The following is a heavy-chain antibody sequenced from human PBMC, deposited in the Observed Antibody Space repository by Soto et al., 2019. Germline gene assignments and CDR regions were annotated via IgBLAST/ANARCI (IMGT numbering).Heavy chain of an antibody. V-gene: IGHV3-30*18. CDR1: GFTFSSFG. CDR3: AKDIEEVVYYYGMDV. J-gene: IGHJ6*02. Sequence: GGSLRLSCAASGFTFSSFGMHWVRQAPGKGLEWVALISDDGHKIYYGDSVKGRFTIFRDNSNNTLFLQMNSLRPEDTAVYYCAKDIEEVVYYYGMDVWGQGTTVTVSS. CDR2: ISDDGHKI. D-gene: IGHD1-26*01.